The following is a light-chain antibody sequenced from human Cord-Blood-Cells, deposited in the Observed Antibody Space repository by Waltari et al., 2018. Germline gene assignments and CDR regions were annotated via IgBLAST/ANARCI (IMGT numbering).Light chain of an antibody. Sequence: IVLTQSPGTLSLSPGERATLSCRARQSVSSSYLAWYQQKPGQAPRLLIYGASSRATGIPDRFSGSGSGTDFTLTISRLEPEDFAVYYCQQYGSSPEWTFGQGTKVEIK. CDR1: QSVSSSY. CDR2: GAS. CDR3: QQYGSSPEWT. J-gene: IGKJ1*01. V-gene: IGKV3-20*01.